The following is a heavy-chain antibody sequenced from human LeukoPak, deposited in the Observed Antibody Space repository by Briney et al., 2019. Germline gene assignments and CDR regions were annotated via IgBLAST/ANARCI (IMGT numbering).Heavy chain of an antibody. V-gene: IGHV4-59*08. D-gene: IGHD6-13*01. Sequence: PSETLSLTCTVSGGSISGSYWSWIRQPPGKGLEWIGYIHYSGSTNYNPSLKSRVIISLDTSKNQFSLRLSSVTAADTAVYYCARGRHGSSWYLPIGYWGQGTLVTVSS. CDR2: IHYSGST. CDR3: ARGRHGSSWYLPIGY. CDR1: GGSISGSY. J-gene: IGHJ4*02.